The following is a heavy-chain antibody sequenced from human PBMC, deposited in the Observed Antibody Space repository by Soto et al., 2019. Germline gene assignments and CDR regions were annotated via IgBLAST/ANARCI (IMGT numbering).Heavy chain of an antibody. CDR1: GGSFSGYY. D-gene: IGHD1-26*01. Sequence: KQSQTLSLTCAVYGGSFSGYYWSWIRQPPGKGLEWIGEINHSGSTNYNPSLKSRVTISVDTSKNQFSLKLSSVTAADTAVYYCARGRSVRWWELLRWFDPWGQGTLVTVSS. V-gene: IGHV4-34*01. CDR3: ARGRSVRWWELLRWFDP. J-gene: IGHJ5*02. CDR2: INHSGST.